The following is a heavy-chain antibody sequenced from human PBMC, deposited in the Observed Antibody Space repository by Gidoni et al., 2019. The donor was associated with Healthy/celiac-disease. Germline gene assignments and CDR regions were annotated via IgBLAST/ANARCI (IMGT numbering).Heavy chain of an antibody. CDR2: IYYSGST. D-gene: IGHD3-10*01. CDR1: GGSISSSSYY. V-gene: IGHV4-39*01. CDR3: ARHGGGSGSYYRKLLDY. Sequence: QLQLQESGPGLVKLSETLSLTCTVSGGSISSSSYYWGWIRQPPGKGLEWIGCIYYSGSTYYNPSLKSRVTISVDTSKNQFSLKLSSVTAADTAVYYCARHGGGSGSYYRKLLDYWGQGTLVTVSS. J-gene: IGHJ4*02.